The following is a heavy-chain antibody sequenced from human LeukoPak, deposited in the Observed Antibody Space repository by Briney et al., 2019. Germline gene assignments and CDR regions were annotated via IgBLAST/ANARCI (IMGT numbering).Heavy chain of an antibody. CDR1: GYSISSGYY. Sequence: SETLSLTCAVSGYSISSGYYWGWIRQPPGKGLEWIGSIYHSGSTYYNPSLKSRVTISVDTSKNQFSLKLSSVTAADTAVYYCARANYYGSGSYYNVYSWFDPWGRGTLVTVSS. V-gene: IGHV4-38-2*01. D-gene: IGHD3-10*01. CDR2: IYHSGST. CDR3: ARANYYGSGSYYNVYSWFDP. J-gene: IGHJ5*02.